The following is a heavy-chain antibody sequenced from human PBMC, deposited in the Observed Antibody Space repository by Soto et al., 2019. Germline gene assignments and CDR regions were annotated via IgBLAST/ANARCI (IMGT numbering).Heavy chain of an antibody. J-gene: IGHJ4*02. CDR3: ASAPPGTYQLRGSDGY. D-gene: IGHD2-2*01. V-gene: IGHV3-7*01. Sequence: EVQLVESGGGLVQPGGSLRLSCAAAGFTFSSYWMSWVRQAPGKGLEWVANIKQDGSEKYYVDSVKGRFTISRDNAKNSLYLQMHSLRAQDPAVSYCASAPPGTYQLRGSDGYWGQGTLVTVSS. CDR1: GFTFSSYW. CDR2: IKQDGSEK.